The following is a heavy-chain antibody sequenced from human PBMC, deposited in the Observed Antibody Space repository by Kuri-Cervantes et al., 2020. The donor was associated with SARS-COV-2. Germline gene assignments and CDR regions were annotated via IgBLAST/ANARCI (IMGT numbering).Heavy chain of an antibody. D-gene: IGHD6-13*01. CDR3: ARVRHISAPGPFDY. V-gene: IGHV3-30*03. Sequence: GGALKTSCAASGCTFNSYSMNWDRQAPGKGLEWVAFISYDGTNRDYADSVKGRFTISRDNSKNTLYLQLNNLRSEDTAVYYCARVRHISAPGPFDYWGQGTLVTVSS. J-gene: IGHJ4*01. CDR1: GCTFNSYS. CDR2: ISYDGTNR.